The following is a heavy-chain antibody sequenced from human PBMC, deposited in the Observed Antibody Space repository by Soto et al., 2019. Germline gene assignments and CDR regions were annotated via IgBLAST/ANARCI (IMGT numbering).Heavy chain of an antibody. D-gene: IGHD3-3*01. CDR2: ISGDTGHT. CDR3: ARDKGDFTFGT. CDR1: GYSFDKNG. J-gene: IGHJ5*02. V-gene: IGHV1-18*04. Sequence: ASVKVSCKGSGYSFDKNGISWVRQAPGQGLEWMAWISGDTGHTTYAQNFQGRLSMTTVTSTRKAYMELRSLTSDDTAIYYCARDKGDFTFGTWGKGSLVTVSS.